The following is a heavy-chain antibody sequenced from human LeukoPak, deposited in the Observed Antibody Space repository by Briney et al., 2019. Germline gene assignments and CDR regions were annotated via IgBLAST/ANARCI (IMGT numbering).Heavy chain of an antibody. CDR3: ARMGLGWSPSGY. CDR1: GFTFSSCS. J-gene: IGHJ4*02. V-gene: IGHV3-21*01. CDR2: ISSSSSYI. Sequence: PGGSLRLSCAASGFTFSSCSMNWVRQAPGKGLEWVSSISSSSSYIYYADSVKGRFTISRDNAKNSLYLQMNSLRAEDTAVYYCARMGLGWSPSGYWGQGTLVTVSS. D-gene: IGHD6-19*01.